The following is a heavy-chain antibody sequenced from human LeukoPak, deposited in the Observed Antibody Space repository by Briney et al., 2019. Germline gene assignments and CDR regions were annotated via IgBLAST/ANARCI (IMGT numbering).Heavy chain of an antibody. D-gene: IGHD3-16*02. CDR3: ATDFTFGGVIFRQTGVY. V-gene: IGHV1-2*02. Sequence: ASVKVSCTASGYTFTVYYMHWVRQAPGQGLEWMGWINPNSGGTNYAQKFQVRVTMTRDTSISTAYMELRRLRSDEPAVYYCATDFTFGGVIFRQTGVYWGQGTLVTVSS. J-gene: IGHJ4*02. CDR2: INPNSGGT. CDR1: GYTFTVYY.